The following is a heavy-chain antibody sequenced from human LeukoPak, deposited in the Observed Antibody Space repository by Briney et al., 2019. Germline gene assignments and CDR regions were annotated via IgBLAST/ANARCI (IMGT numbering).Heavy chain of an antibody. V-gene: IGHV4-59*12. CDR2: IYYSGST. D-gene: IGHD6-19*01. CDR1: GGSISSYY. Sequence: SETLSLTCTVSGGSISSYYWSWIRQPPGKGLEWIGYIYYSGSTNYNPSLKSRVTISVDTSKNQFSLKLSSVTATDTAVYYCARSPSGWYPNWFDPWGQGTLVTVSS. J-gene: IGHJ5*02. CDR3: ARSPSGWYPNWFDP.